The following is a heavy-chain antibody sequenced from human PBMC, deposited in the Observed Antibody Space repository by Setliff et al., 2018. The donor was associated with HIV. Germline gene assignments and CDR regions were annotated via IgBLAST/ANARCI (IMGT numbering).Heavy chain of an antibody. V-gene: IGHV4-4*07. CDR3: AKHGGRFFDY. Sequence: SETLSLTCTVSGGSFSSYHWSWIRHRAGKGLEWIGHIYASGSTKYNSSLKSRVTISVDTSKNQFSLNLSSVTAADTAVYYCAKHGGRFFDYWGQGTLVTVSS. J-gene: IGHJ4*02. D-gene: IGHD2-15*01. CDR2: IYASGST. CDR1: GGSFSSYH.